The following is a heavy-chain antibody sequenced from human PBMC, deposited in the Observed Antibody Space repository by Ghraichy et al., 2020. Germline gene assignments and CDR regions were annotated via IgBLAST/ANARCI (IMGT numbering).Heavy chain of an antibody. Sequence: SETLSLTCAVSGGSISSSNWWSWVRQPPGKGLEWIGEIYHSGSTNYNPSLKSRVTISVDKSKNQFSLKLSSVTAADTAVYYCARSSSIAARRPFDYWGQGTLVTISS. CDR3: ARSSSIAARRPFDY. CDR1: GGSISSSNW. V-gene: IGHV4-4*02. J-gene: IGHJ4*02. CDR2: IYHSGST. D-gene: IGHD6-6*01.